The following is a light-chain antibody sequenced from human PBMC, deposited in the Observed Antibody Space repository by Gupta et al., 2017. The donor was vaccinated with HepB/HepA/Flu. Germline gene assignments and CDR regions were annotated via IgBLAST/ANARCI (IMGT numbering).Light chain of an antibody. Sequence: QSALTQPRSVSGSPGQSVTISCTGSSSDVGNYNYVSWYQHHPGKAPKLMICDVSKWPTGVPDRFSGSKSGNTASLTISGLQAEDEADYYCCSYAGSYTHYVFGTGTKVTVL. J-gene: IGLJ1*01. CDR3: CSYAGSYTHYV. CDR2: DVS. CDR1: SSDVGNYNY. V-gene: IGLV2-11*01.